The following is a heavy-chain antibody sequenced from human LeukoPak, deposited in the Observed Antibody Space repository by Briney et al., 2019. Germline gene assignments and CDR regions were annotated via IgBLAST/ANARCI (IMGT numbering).Heavy chain of an antibody. D-gene: IGHD3-3*01. Sequence: GASVKVSCKVSGYTLTELSMHWVRQAPGKGLEWMGGFDPEDGETIYAQKFQGRVTMTEDTSTDTAYMELSSLRSEDTAVYYCATTSRYDFWSGYSNYWGQGTLVTVPS. CDR2: FDPEDGET. CDR3: ATTSRYDFWSGYSNY. V-gene: IGHV1-24*01. J-gene: IGHJ4*02. CDR1: GYTLTELS.